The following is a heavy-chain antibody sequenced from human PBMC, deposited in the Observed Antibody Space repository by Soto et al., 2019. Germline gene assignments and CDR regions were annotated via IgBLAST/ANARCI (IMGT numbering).Heavy chain of an antibody. CDR3: AGDRVPIFGVVIIHYYYYYGMDV. Sequence: AGSLRLSCAASGFTFSSYAMHWVRQAPGKGLEWVAVISYDGSNKYYADSVKGRFTISRDNSKNTLYLQMNSLRAEDTAVYYCAGDRVPIFGVVIIHYYYYYGMDVWGQGTTVTVSS. D-gene: IGHD3-3*01. J-gene: IGHJ6*02. CDR1: GFTFSSYA. CDR2: ISYDGSNK. V-gene: IGHV3-30-3*01.